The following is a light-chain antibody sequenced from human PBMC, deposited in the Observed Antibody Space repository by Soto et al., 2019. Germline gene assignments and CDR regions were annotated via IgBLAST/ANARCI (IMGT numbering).Light chain of an antibody. CDR2: RAS. CDR1: QSVSTN. V-gene: IGKV3-15*01. J-gene: IGKJ2*01. Sequence: VMTQSPATLSVSPGERATLSCRASQSVSTNLAWYQHKPGQAHRLLIYRASTRATGIPARFTGSGSGTEFTLTISRLQSEDFAVYYCQQYNDWPMYTFGQGTKLDIK. CDR3: QQYNDWPMYT.